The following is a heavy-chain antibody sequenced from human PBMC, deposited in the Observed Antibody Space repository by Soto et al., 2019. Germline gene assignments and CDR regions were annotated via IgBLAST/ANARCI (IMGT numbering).Heavy chain of an antibody. CDR3: ARESEH. J-gene: IGHJ4*02. V-gene: IGHV3-23*01. Sequence: GGSLRLSCAASGFTFSNYAMSWVRQATGKGLEWVSTITGSAGGTYYADSMKGRFTISRDNSKSTLYLQMYSLRVEDTAVYYCARESEHWGQGTLVTVSS. CDR1: GFTFSNYA. CDR2: ITGSAGGT. D-gene: IGHD1-1*01.